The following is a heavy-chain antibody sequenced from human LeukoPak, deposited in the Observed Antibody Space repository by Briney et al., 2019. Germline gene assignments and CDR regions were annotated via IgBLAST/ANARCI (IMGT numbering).Heavy chain of an antibody. CDR1: GFTFSSYA. CDR3: AKSRAAYDSSGRTFDY. V-gene: IGHV3-23*01. Sequence: GGSLRLSCAASGFTFSSYAMSWVRQAPGKGLEWVSAISGSGGSTYYADSVKGRFTISRDNSKNTLYLQMNSLRAEDTAVYYCAKSRAAYDSSGRTFDYWGQGTLATVSS. J-gene: IGHJ4*02. CDR2: ISGSGGST. D-gene: IGHD3-22*01.